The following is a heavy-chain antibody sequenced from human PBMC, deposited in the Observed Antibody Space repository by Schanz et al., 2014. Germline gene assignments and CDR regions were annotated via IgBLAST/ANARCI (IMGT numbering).Heavy chain of an antibody. V-gene: IGHV3-15*01. J-gene: IGHJ6*02. CDR2: IKSQFDGETA. D-gene: IGHD2-15*01. CDR1: SVNFNNDW. Sequence: EVQVEEAGGGLVKPGGSLKPSCAASSVNFNNDWMHWVRPAPGKGLEWVGRIKSQFDGETADYGAAVRGIFTISRDDSQNTLYLQMNSLESEDTGVYYCATGGSMKVRYWFNGLEVWGQGTTGSVS. CDR3: ATGGSMKVRYWFNGLEV.